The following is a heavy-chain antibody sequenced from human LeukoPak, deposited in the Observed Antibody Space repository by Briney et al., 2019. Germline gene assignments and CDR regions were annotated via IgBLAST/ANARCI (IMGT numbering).Heavy chain of an antibody. Sequence: GGSLRLSRAASGFTFSSYGMHWVRQAPGKGLEWVAVISYDGSNKYYADSVKGRFTISRDNSKNTLYLQMHSLRAEDTALYYCAKVHITSWSWWFDPWGQGTLVTVSS. CDR2: ISYDGSNK. V-gene: IGHV3-30*18. CDR1: GFTFSSYG. D-gene: IGHD2-21*01. J-gene: IGHJ5*02. CDR3: AKVHITSWSWWFDP.